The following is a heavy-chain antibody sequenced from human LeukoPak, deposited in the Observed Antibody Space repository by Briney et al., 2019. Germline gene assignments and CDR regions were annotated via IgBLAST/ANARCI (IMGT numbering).Heavy chain of an antibody. CDR2: INAGNGNT. V-gene: IGHV1-3*01. CDR3: ARVGYDILTGPPGAFDI. CDR1: GYTFTSYA. Sequence: GASVKVSCKASGYTFTSYAMHWVRQAPGQRLEWMGWINAGNGNTKYSQKFQGRVTITRDTSASTAYMELSSLRSEDTAVYYCARVGYDILTGPPGAFDIWGQGTMVTVSS. J-gene: IGHJ3*02. D-gene: IGHD3-9*01.